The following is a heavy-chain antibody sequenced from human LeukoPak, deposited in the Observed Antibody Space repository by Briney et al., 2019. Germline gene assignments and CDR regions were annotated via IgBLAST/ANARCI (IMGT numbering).Heavy chain of an antibody. V-gene: IGHV3-30-3*01. Sequence: GGSLRLSCAASGFTFSSYAMHWVRQAPGKGLEWVAVISYDGSNKYYADSVKGRFTISRDNFKNTLYLQMNSLRAEDTAVYYCARVGCSGGSCYGGYYYYGMDVWGQGTTVTVSS. D-gene: IGHD2-15*01. J-gene: IGHJ6*02. CDR3: ARVGCSGGSCYGGYYYYGMDV. CDR1: GFTFSSYA. CDR2: ISYDGSNK.